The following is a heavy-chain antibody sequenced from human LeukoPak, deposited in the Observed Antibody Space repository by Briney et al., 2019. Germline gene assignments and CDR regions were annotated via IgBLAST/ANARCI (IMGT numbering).Heavy chain of an antibody. CDR3: KKRGGGAEAAFDY. D-gene: IGHD6-19*01. CDR2: TYYRSKWKN. V-gene: IGHV6-1*01. CDR1: GDSVSSNSAC. Sequence: SQTLSLTCVISGDSVSSNSACWNWIRQSPSRGLEWLGRTYYRSKWKNDYAVSVKSRITINPDTSKNQFSLQLNSVTPDDTAVFSFKKRGGGAEAAFDYWGQGTLVTVSS. J-gene: IGHJ4*02.